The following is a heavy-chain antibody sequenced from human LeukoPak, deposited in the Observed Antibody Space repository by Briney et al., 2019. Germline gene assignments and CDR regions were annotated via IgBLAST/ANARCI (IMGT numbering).Heavy chain of an antibody. CDR3: ARDLGQYYDTSDNWFDP. J-gene: IGHJ5*02. CDR1: GFTFSNYW. Sequence: GGSLRLSCAASGFTFSNYWMHWVRHSPGKGLVWVSRINSDAINTSYADSVKGRFTISRDNAKNTLHLQMNSLRAEDTAVYYCARDLGQYYDTSDNWFDPWGEGTLVSVSS. V-gene: IGHV3-74*01. CDR2: INSDAINT. D-gene: IGHD3-22*01.